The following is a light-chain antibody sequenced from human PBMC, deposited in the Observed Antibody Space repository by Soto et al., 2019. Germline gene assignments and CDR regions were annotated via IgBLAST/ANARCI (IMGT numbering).Light chain of an antibody. V-gene: IGKV3-20*01. CDR3: QQYGSSGT. J-gene: IGKJ1*01. CDR2: GAS. Sequence: IVLTPSPGTLSLSPVERATLSCRASQSVSNNYLAWYQQTPGQAPRLLIYGASNRATGIPDRFSGSGSGTDFTLTISRLEPEDFAVYYCQQYGSSGTFGQGTKVDIK. CDR1: QSVSNNY.